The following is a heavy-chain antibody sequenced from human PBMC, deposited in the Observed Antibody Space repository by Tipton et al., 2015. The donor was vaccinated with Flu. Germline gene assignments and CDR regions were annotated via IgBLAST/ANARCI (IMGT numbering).Heavy chain of an antibody. CDR3: ARDCTTTSCYLTA. J-gene: IGHJ5*02. D-gene: IGHD2-2*01. CDR2: ISAKNGNT. CDR1: GYTFTDYG. V-gene: IGHV1-18*01. Sequence: QLVQSGAEVKKPGAPVKVSCKASGYTFTDYGIGWVRQAPGQGLEWMGWISAKNGNTKYSQKIQGRVTLTTDTSTNTAYMELRNLRSDDTAVYFCARDCTTTSCYLTAWGQGTLVTVSS.